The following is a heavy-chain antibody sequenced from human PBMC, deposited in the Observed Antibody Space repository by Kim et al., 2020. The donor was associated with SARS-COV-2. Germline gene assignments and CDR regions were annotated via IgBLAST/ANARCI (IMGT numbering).Heavy chain of an antibody. CDR2: INWNSSST. Sequence: GGSLRLSCAASGFTFESYGMSWVRQAPGKGLEWLSGINWNSSSTGYADSVKGRFTISRDNAKNSLYLQMNSLRAEDTAVYYCASMWTFRYCTGITCKAGHGMDASGEGATVSVSS. D-gene: IGHD2-8*02. J-gene: IGHJ6*04. CDR1: GFTFESYG. V-gene: IGHV3-20*04. CDR3: ASMWTFRYCTGITCKAGHGMDA.